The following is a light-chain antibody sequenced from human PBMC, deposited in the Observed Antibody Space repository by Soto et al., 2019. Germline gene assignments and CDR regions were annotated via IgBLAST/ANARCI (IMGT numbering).Light chain of an antibody. V-gene: IGLV2-18*02. CDR2: DVS. J-gene: IGLJ1*01. CDR1: YSDVGSYNR. Sequence: QSVLTQPPSVSGSPGQSVAISCTGTYSDVGSYNRVSWYQQPPGTAPKLIIYDVSNRPSGVPDRFSGSKSGNTASLTISGLQAEDEADYYCSSYTTTNTYVFGIGTKLTVL. CDR3: SSYTTTNTYV.